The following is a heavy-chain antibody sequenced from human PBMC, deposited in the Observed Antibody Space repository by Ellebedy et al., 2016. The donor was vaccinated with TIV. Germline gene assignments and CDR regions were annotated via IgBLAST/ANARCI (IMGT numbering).Heavy chain of an antibody. CDR3: ARRGSYGDYAVEINSWFDY. Sequence: GESLKISCAATGFSFRSYWMSWVRQAPGKGLEWVANIYQDGSVQYYLDSLKGRFTISRDNAINSLFLQMNSLRVEDTAVYYCARRGSYGDYAVEINSWFDYWGQGTLVPVSS. D-gene: IGHD4-17*01. CDR1: GFSFRSYW. V-gene: IGHV3-7*01. CDR2: IYQDGSVQ. J-gene: IGHJ5*01.